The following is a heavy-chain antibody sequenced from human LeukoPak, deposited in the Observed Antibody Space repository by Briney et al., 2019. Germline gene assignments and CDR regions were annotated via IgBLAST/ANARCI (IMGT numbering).Heavy chain of an antibody. CDR2: ISGSGGST. CDR1: GFTFSSYA. D-gene: IGHD1-26*01. V-gene: IGHV3-23*01. Sequence: PGGSLRLSCAASGFTFSSYAMSWVRQAPGKGLEWVSAISGSGGSTYYADSVKDRFTISRDNSKNTLYLQMNSLRAEDTAVYCCAKAQWELLPVADYWGQGTLVTVSS. CDR3: AKAQWELLPVADY. J-gene: IGHJ4*02.